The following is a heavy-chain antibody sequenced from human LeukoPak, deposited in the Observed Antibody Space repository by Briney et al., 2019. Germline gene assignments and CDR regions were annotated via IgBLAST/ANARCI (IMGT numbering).Heavy chain of an antibody. V-gene: IGHV5-51*01. CDR3: ARLRYYDYVWGSYRFGWFDP. CDR1: GYSFTSYW. D-gene: IGHD3-16*02. J-gene: IGHJ5*02. Sequence: GESLKISCKGSGYSFTSYWIGWVRQMPGKGLEWKGIIYPGDSDTRYSPSFQGQVTISAAKSISTAYLQWSSLKASDTAMYYCARLRYYDYVWGSYRFGWFDPWGQGTLVTVSS. CDR2: IYPGDSDT.